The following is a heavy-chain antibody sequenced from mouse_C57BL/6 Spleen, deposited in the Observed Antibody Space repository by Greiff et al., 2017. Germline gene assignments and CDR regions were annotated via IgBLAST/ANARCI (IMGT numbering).Heavy chain of an antibody. CDR2: INPNNGGT. D-gene: IGHD1-1*01. CDR1: GYTFTDYN. Sequence: VQLQQSGPELVKPGASVKIPCTASGYTFTDYNMDWVKQSHGKSLEWIGDINPNNGGTIYNQKFKGKATLTVDKSSSTAYMELRSLTSEDTAVYYCASRGTTWYFEVWGTGTTVTVSS. V-gene: IGHV1-18*01. J-gene: IGHJ1*03. CDR3: ASRGTTWYFEV.